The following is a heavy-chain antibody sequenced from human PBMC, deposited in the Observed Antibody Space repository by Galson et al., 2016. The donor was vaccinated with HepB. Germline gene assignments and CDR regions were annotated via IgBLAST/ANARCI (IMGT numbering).Heavy chain of an antibody. CDR2: ISSSSSYT. CDR3: ARDNTGSHGSGFDY. CDR1: AFAFSDYY. D-gene: IGHD2-15*01. Sequence: SLRLSCAASAFAFSDYYMSWIRQAPGKGLEWVSYISSSSSYTNYADSVKGRFTISRDNTKNSLYLQMNSLRAEDTAVYYCARDNTGSHGSGFDYWGHGTLVTVSS. V-gene: IGHV3-11*06. J-gene: IGHJ4*01.